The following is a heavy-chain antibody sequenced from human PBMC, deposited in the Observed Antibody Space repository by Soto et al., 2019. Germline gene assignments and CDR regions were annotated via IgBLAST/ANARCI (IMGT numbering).Heavy chain of an antibody. J-gene: IGHJ6*03. V-gene: IGHV6-1*01. CDR1: GDSVSSNSAG. CDR2: TYYKSRWFN. D-gene: IGHD5-12*01. CDR3: ARGSWDDVSGHYYMDV. Sequence: QVQLQLSGPGLMEPSQTLSLTCAISGDSVSSNSAGWNWVRQTPSRGLEWLRRTYYKSRWFNNYAVSVKSRITINPDTSQNQFSLHLDSVTPEDTAVYFCARGSWDDVSGHYYMDVWGKGTTVTVSS.